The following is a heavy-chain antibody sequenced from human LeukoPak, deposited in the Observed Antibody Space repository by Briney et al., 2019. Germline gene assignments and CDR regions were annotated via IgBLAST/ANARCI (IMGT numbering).Heavy chain of an antibody. CDR3: ARPPIYGDYYYFDY. Sequence: ASVKVSCKASGGTFSSYAISWVRQAPGQGLGWMGGIIPIFDTANYAQKFQGRVTITADESTSTAYMELSSLRSEDTAVYYCARPPIYGDYYYFDYWGQGTLVTVSS. CDR1: GGTFSSYA. CDR2: IIPIFDTA. J-gene: IGHJ4*02. D-gene: IGHD4-17*01. V-gene: IGHV1-69*13.